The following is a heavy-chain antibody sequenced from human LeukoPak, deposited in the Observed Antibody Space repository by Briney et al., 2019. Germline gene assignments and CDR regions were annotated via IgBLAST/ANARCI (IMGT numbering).Heavy chain of an antibody. CDR2: INHSGST. D-gene: IGHD3-9*01. CDR1: GGSFSGYY. Sequence: SETLSLTCAVYGGSFSGYYWSWIRQPPGKGLEWIGEINHSGSTNYNPSLKSRVTISVDTSKNQFSLNLSSVTAADTAVYYCARHRGYFDWLFVGWFDPWGQGTLVTVSS. V-gene: IGHV4-34*01. CDR3: ARHRGYFDWLFVGWFDP. J-gene: IGHJ5*02.